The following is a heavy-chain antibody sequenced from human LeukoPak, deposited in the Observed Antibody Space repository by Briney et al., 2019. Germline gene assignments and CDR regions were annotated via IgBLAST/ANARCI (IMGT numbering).Heavy chain of an antibody. CDR3: ARARDCSGGSCYQFNWFDP. Sequence: SQTLSLTCTVSGGSISSVDYYWSWVRQHPGKGLEWIGYIYYTGNTYYNPSLKSRVTMSVDTSKNQFSLELSSVTAADTAVYYCARARDCSGGSCYQFNWFDPWGQGTLVTVSS. CDR2: IYYTGNT. CDR1: GGSISSVDYY. V-gene: IGHV4-31*03. D-gene: IGHD2-15*01. J-gene: IGHJ5*02.